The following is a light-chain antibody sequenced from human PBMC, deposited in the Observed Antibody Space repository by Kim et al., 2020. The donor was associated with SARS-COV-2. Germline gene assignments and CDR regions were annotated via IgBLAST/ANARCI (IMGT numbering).Light chain of an antibody. CDR3: NSRDSSGYHWV. V-gene: IGLV3-19*01. Sequence: SYELTQDPAVSVALGQTVRITCQGDSLRTYYGSWYQQKPGQAPVVVIYGKNNRPSGIPDRFSGSSSGNTASLTITGAQAEDEADYYCNSRDSSGYHWVFG. CDR2: GKN. CDR1: SLRTYY. J-gene: IGLJ3*02.